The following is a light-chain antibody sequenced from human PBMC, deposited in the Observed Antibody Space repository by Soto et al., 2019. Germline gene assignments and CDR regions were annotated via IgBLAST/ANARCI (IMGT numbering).Light chain of an antibody. CDR2: DVT. CDR1: SSDVGGYNY. V-gene: IGLV2-11*01. Sequence: QSALTQPRSVSGSPGQSVTISCTGTSSDVGGYNYVSWYQQHPGKAPKVVIYDVTERPSGVPDRFSGSKSGNTASLTISGLQAEGEADYYCCSYAGSYSFLFGSGTKLTVL. J-gene: IGLJ1*01. CDR3: CSYAGSYSFL.